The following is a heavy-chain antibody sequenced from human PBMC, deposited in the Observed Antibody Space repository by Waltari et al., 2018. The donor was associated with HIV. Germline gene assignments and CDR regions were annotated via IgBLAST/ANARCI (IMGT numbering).Heavy chain of an antibody. CDR1: GFTFSSYA. Sequence: EVQLLESGGGLVQPGGSLRLSCAASGFTFSSYAMSWVRQAPGKVLEWVSAISGSGGSTYVADSVKGRFTISRDKSKNTLYLQMNSLRAEDTAVYYCAKEGYSGSQGDYWGQGTLVTVS. D-gene: IGHD1-26*01. CDR3: AKEGYSGSQGDY. CDR2: ISGSGGST. J-gene: IGHJ4*02. V-gene: IGHV3-23*01.